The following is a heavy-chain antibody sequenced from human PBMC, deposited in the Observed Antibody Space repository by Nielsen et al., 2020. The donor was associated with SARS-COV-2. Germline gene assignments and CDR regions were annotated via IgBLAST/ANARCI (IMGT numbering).Heavy chain of an antibody. J-gene: IGHJ4*02. CDR2: INPNSGGT. CDR1: GYTFTGYY. Sequence: ASVKVSCKASGYTFTGYYMHWVRQAPGQGLEWMGRINPNSGGTNYAQKFQGRVTMARDTSISTAYMELSRLRSDDTAVYYCARGPGYGDHPRYWGQGTLVTVSS. D-gene: IGHD4-17*01. CDR3: ARGPGYGDHPRY. V-gene: IGHV1-2*06.